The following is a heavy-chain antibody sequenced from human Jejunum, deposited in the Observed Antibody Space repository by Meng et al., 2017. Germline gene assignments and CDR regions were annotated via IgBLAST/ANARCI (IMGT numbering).Heavy chain of an antibody. D-gene: IGHD3-10*01. V-gene: IGHV3-33*01. CDR1: GISFSTSG. CDR2: IWSDGGNE. CDR3: ARDRGLRDLDH. J-gene: IGHJ4*02. Sequence: HVRLVESGGGVVHPGRVLRLSFVASGISFSTSGMNWVRQVPGKGLEWVALIWSDGGNEYYADSVKGRFTISRENSKNTVYLQMDSLRAEDTAVYYCARDRGLRDLDHWGQGTLVTVSS.